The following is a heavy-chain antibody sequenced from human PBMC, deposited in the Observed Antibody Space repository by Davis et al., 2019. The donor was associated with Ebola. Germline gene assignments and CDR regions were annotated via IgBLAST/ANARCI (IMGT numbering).Heavy chain of an antibody. J-gene: IGHJ4*02. CDR1: GFTFSSYA. D-gene: IGHD3-9*01. V-gene: IGHV3-7*01. CDR2: IKQDGSEK. CDR3: AREDGYFDWLLWDYFDY. Sequence: GESLKISCAASGFTFSSYAMHWVRQAPGKGLEWVANIKQDGSEKYYVDSVKGRFTISRDNAKNSLYLQMNSLRAEDTAVYYCAREDGYFDWLLWDYFDYWGQGTLVTVSS.